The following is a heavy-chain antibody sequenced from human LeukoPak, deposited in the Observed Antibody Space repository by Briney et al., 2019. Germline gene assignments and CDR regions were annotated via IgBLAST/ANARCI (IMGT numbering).Heavy chain of an antibody. D-gene: IGHD6-13*01. Sequence: GGSLRLSCAASGFTFSSYSMNWVRQAPGKGLEWVSSISSSSSYIYYADSVKGRFTISRDNAKNSLYLQMNSLRAEDTAVYYCAKPGKSAIYSSSWNTQYYFDYWGQGTLVTVSS. J-gene: IGHJ4*02. CDR1: GFTFSSYS. CDR2: ISSSSSYI. V-gene: IGHV3-21*01. CDR3: AKPGKSAIYSSSWNTQYYFDY.